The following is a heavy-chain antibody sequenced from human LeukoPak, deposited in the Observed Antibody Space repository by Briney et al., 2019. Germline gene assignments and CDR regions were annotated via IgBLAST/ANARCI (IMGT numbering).Heavy chain of an antibody. Sequence: GGSLRLSCAASGFTFSSYSMNWVRQAPGKGLEWVSYISSSSSTIYYADSAKGRFTISRDNAKNSLYLQMNSLRAEDTAVYYCARGPRITIFGVVAQYFQHWGQGTLVTVSS. J-gene: IGHJ1*01. D-gene: IGHD3-3*01. CDR1: GFTFSSYS. CDR2: ISSSSSTI. CDR3: ARGPRITIFGVVAQYFQH. V-gene: IGHV3-48*04.